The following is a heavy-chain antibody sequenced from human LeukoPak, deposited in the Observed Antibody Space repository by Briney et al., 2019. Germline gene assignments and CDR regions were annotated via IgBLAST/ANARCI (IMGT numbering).Heavy chain of an antibody. CDR1: GFTFSSYS. CDR2: ISSSSSYI. D-gene: IGHD3-22*01. J-gene: IGHJ4*02. Sequence: GGSLRLSCAASGFTFSSYSMNWVRQAPGKGLEWVSPISSSSSYIYYADSVKGRFTISRDNAKNSLYLQMNSLRAEDTAVYYCARSHITMIVVAKNDYWGQGTLVTVSS. CDR3: ARSHITMIVVAKNDY. V-gene: IGHV3-21*01.